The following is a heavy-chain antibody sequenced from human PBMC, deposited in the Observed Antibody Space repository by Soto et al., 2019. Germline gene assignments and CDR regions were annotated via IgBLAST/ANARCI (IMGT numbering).Heavy chain of an antibody. CDR1: GFTFSSYD. Sequence: EVQLVESGGGLVQPGGSLRLSCAASGFTFSSYDMHWVRHATGKGLEWVSAIGTAGDTYYPGSVKGRFTISRENAKNSLYLQMNSRRAEDTAVYYCARGDGDYAWGVYYYGMDVWGQGTTVTVSS. D-gene: IGHD4-17*01. CDR3: ARGDGDYAWGVYYYGMDV. V-gene: IGHV3-13*01. CDR2: IGTAGDT. J-gene: IGHJ6*02.